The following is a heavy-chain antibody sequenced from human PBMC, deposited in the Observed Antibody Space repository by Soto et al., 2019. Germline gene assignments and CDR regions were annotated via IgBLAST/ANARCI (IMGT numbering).Heavy chain of an antibody. J-gene: IGHJ5*02. CDR3: ARVWQWLANWFDP. V-gene: IGHV1-3*01. CDR2: INAGNGNT. D-gene: IGHD6-19*01. CDR1: GYTFTSYA. Sequence: EASVKVSCKASGYTFTSYAMHWVRQAPGQRLEWMGWINAGNGNTKYSQKFQGRVTITRDTSASTAYMELSSLRSEDTAVYYCARVWQWLANWFDPWGQGTLVTVSS.